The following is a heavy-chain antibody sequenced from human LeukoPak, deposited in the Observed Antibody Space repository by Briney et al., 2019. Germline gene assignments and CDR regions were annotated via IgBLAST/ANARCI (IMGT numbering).Heavy chain of an antibody. Sequence: SETLSLTCTVSGASSSSGGYYWSWIRQPPGKGLEWIGSIYYSGSTYYNPSLKSRVTISVDTSKNQFSLKLSSVTAADTAVYYCARQLGYCSSTSCYADKVDYWGQGTLVTVSS. CDR3: ARQLGYCSSTSCYADKVDY. CDR2: IYYSGST. CDR1: GASSSSGGYY. J-gene: IGHJ4*02. D-gene: IGHD2-2*01. V-gene: IGHV4-39*01.